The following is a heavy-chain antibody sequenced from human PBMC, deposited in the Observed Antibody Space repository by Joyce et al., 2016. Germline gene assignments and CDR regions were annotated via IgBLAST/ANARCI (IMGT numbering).Heavy chain of an antibody. CDR2: LSSSSYSI. D-gene: IGHD2-8*01. V-gene: IGHV3-21*01. Sequence: EVQLVESGGGLVKPGGSLSLSCAASGFTFSSYSMSWVRQAPGKGMEWISSLSSSSYSIKYTDSVKGRFTISRDNAKNSLYLQMNSLRVEDTAVYYCARSSYTNGIFDYWGQGTLVTVSS. J-gene: IGHJ4*02. CDR1: GFTFSSYS. CDR3: ARSSYTNGIFDY.